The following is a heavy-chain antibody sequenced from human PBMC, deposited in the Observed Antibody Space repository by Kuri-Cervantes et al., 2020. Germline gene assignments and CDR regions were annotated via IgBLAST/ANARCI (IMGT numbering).Heavy chain of an antibody. D-gene: IGHD3-16*01. CDR2: INPNSGGT. Sequence: ASVKVSCKASGYTFTGYYMHWVRQAPGQGLEWMGWINPNSGGTNYAQKFQGWVTMTRDTSISTAYMELSRLRSDDTAVYYCARDDYDYVWGSWGIPDGAFDIWGQGTMVTVSS. CDR1: GYTFTGYY. J-gene: IGHJ3*02. CDR3: ARDDYDYVWGSWGIPDGAFDI. V-gene: IGHV1-2*04.